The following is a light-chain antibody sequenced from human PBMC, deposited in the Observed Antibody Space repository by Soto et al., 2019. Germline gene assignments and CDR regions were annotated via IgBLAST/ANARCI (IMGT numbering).Light chain of an antibody. CDR3: QHYNSYSEA. CDR1: QSVSNNY. CDR2: GAS. V-gene: IGKV3-20*01. Sequence: EIVLTQSPGTLSLSPGERATLSCRASQSVSNNYLAWYQQKPGQAPRLLIYGASNRATGIPDRFSGSGSGTEFTLTISSLQPDDFATYYCQHYNSYSEAFGQRTKVDIK. J-gene: IGKJ1*01.